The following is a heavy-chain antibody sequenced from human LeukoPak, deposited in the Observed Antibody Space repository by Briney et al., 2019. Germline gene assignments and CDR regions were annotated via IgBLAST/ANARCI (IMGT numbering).Heavy chain of an antibody. CDR2: ISGSGDNT. CDR3: VKDWSDEAKCGADCLEY. V-gene: IGHV3-23*01. Sequence: GGSLRLSCAASGFNFYIYAMSWVRQAPGKELEWVSSISGSGDNTYYADSVKGRYTISRDNSKNTLYLQMNTLRAEDTAVYYCVKDWSDEAKCGADCLEYWGQGTLVTVSS. J-gene: IGHJ4*02. D-gene: IGHD2-21*02. CDR1: GFNFYIYA.